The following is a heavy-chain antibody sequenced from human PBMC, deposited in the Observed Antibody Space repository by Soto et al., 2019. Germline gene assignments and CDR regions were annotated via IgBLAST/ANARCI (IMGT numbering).Heavy chain of an antibody. CDR1: DGSISTDNW. CDR2: IYHSGST. D-gene: IGHD2-15*01. J-gene: IGHJ5*02. CDR3: ARGTGHCSGGSCYNYFDP. V-gene: IGHV4-4*02. Sequence: PSETLSLTCAVSDGSISTDNWWTWVRQPPGKGLEWIGEIYHSGSTNYNPSLKSRVTISVDKSKDQFSLKLTSVTAADTAVYYCARGTGHCSGGSCYNYFDPWGQGTLVTVSS.